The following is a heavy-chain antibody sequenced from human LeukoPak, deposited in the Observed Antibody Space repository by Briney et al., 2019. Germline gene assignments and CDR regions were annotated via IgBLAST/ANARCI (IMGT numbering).Heavy chain of an antibody. CDR1: GFTFNYYA. V-gene: IGHV3-23*01. J-gene: IGHJ4*02. CDR2: ISDNEGST. D-gene: IGHD5-18*01. CDR3: ARHDSFIPY. Sequence: GGSLRLSCAASGFTFNYYAMSWVRQAPGKGLEWVSGISDNEGSTYYRDSVKGRFTISRDNTKNTVYLQLNNLRADDTAVYFCARHDSFIPYWGQGTLVFVST.